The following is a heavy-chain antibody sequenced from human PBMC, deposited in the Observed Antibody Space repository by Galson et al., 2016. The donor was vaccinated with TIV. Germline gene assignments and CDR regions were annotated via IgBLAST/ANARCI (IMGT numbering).Heavy chain of an antibody. CDR1: GASIRDGDSF. CDR2: IYYSGST. J-gene: IGHJ6*02. CDR3: ARKAGNYYYAMDV. V-gene: IGHV4-30-4*01. Sequence: TLSLTCTVSGASIRDGDSFWSWIRQPPGKGLEWIGYIYYSGSTFYNPSLKSRITISLDTFKNQFSLKVTSVTAADTAVYYCARKAGNYYYAMDVWGQGTKVTVSS.